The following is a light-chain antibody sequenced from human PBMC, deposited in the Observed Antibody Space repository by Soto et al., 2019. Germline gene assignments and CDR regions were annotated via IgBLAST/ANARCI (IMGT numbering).Light chain of an antibody. V-gene: IGKV2-28*01. CDR1: QSLLHSNGYNY. J-gene: IGKJ1*01. CDR3: MQALQTPWR. CDR2: LGS. Sequence: DIVMTQSPLSLPVTPGEPASISCRSSQSLLHSNGYNYLDWYLQKPGQSPQLLIDLGSNRASGVADRFSGSGSGTDFTLKGSRVEAEDVGVCCCMQALQTPWRFGQGAKVDIK.